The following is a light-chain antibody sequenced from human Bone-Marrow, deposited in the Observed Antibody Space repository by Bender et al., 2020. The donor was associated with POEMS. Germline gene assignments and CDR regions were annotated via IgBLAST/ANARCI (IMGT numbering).Light chain of an antibody. CDR3: VSLTTRKTYV. J-gene: IGLJ1*01. Sequence: QSALTQPASVSGSPGQSITISCTGSNSDIGDYNYVSWYQQHPGKAPKLMISDVGNRPSGISLRFSGSKSGNTASLTISGLQAEDEADYYCVSLTTRKTYVFGTGTKV. CDR2: DVG. V-gene: IGLV2-14*01. CDR1: NSDIGDYNY.